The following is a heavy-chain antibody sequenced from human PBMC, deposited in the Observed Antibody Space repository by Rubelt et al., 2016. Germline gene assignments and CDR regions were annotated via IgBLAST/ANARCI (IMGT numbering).Heavy chain of an antibody. V-gene: IGHV4-34*01. CDR1: GWSFSGYY. J-gene: IGHJ5*02. D-gene: IGHD3-3*01. Sequence: QVQLQQWGAGLLKPSETLSLTCAVYGWSFSGYYWSWIRQPPGKGLEWIGEINHSGSTNYNPSLKSRVTISVDTSKNQFSLKLSSVTAADTAVYYCARTNVLRFLVKNWFDPWGQGTLVTVSS. CDR2: INHSGST. CDR3: ARTNVLRFLVKNWFDP.